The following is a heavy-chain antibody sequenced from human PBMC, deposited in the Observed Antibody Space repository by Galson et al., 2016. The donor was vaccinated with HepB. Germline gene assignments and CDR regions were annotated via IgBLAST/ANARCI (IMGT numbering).Heavy chain of an antibody. D-gene: IGHD6-19*01. V-gene: IGHV1-3*01. J-gene: IGHJ4*02. CDR3: ARVDGGGSGWSPYYFEY. CDR1: GYTFTNYA. Sequence: SVKVSCKAPGYTFTNYAMHWVRQAPGQRLEWMGWINPGNGDTKYSQKFQGRVTISRDTSASTAYMELSSLISEDTAVYYCARVDGGGSGWSPYYFEYWGQGTLVTVSS. CDR2: INPGNGDT.